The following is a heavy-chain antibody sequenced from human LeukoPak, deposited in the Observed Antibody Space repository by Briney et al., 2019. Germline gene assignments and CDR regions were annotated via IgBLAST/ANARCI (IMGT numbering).Heavy chain of an antibody. CDR1: GGSISSYY. CDR2: IYYSGST. J-gene: IGHJ4*02. D-gene: IGHD5-24*01. CDR3: ARDRGWLQHYFDY. V-gene: IGHV4-59*01. Sequence: PSETQSLTCTVSGGSISSYYWSWIRQPPGKGLEWIGYIYYSGSTNYNPSLKSRVTISVDTSKNQFSLKLSSVTAADTAVYYCARDRGWLQHYFDYWGQGTLVTVSS.